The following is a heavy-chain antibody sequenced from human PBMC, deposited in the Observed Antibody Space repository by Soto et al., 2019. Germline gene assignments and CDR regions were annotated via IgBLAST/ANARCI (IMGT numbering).Heavy chain of an antibody. CDR1: GYTFTSYG. V-gene: IGHV1-18*01. D-gene: IGHD5-18*01. CDR2: ISRHSGNT. J-gene: IGHJ6*02. Sequence: GASVKVSCKTSGYTFTSYGISWVRQAPGQGLEWMGWISRHSGNTNYAQKFQGRVTMTTDTSTSTAYMEVRSMRFDATAVYYCARDTLLGQQWDYGMDVWGQGTTVTVSS. CDR3: ARDTLLGQQWDYGMDV.